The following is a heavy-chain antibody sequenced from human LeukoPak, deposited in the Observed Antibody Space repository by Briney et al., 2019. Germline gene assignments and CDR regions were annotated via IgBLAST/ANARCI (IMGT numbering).Heavy chain of an antibody. V-gene: IGHV4-34*01. CDR3: ARGATSLVGATSSALRAFDI. J-gene: IGHJ3*02. D-gene: IGHD1-26*01. Sequence: PSETLSLTCAVYGGSFSGYYWSWIRQPPGKGLEWIGEINHSGSTNYNPSLKSRVTISVDTSKNQFSLKLSSVTAADTAVYYCARGATSLVGATSSALRAFDIWGQGTMVTVSS. CDR1: GGSFSGYY. CDR2: INHSGST.